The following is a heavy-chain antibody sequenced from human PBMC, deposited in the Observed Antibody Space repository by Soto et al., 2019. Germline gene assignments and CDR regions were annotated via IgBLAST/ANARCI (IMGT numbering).Heavy chain of an antibody. V-gene: IGHV1-8*01. D-gene: IGHD3-3*01. J-gene: IGHJ6*03. CDR1: GYSFTSYD. Sequence: QVQLLQSGAEVKKPGASVKVSCKASGYSFTSYDMSWVRQATGQGLEWMGWMNPNRGDTDLPQKFKGRLTITRNTSITPAYMELSGLTAEDTSVYVCARLGFWRKGMDVWGKGTTVTVSS. CDR3: ARLGFWRKGMDV. CDR2: MNPNRGDT.